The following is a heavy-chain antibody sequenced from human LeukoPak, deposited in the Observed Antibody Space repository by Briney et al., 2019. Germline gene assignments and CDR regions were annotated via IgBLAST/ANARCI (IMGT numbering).Heavy chain of an antibody. CDR1: GYTFTSYY. CDR3: ASVTFDDAFDI. J-gene: IGHJ3*02. V-gene: IGHV1-46*01. CDR2: INPSGGST. Sequence: ASVKVSCKASGYTFTSYYMHWVRQAPGRGLEWMGIINPSGGSTSYAQKFQGRVTMTRDTSTSTVYMELSSLRPEDTAVYYCASVTFDDAFDIWGQGTMVTVSS.